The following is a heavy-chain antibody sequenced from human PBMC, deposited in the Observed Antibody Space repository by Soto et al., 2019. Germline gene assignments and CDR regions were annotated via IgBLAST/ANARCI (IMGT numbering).Heavy chain of an antibody. Sequence: SGPTLVNPTETLTLTCTVSGFSLSNAGMGVSWIRQPPGKALEWLAHIFSCDEKSYRTSLETRLTVSKDTSKSQVVLTMTNMDPLDTATYYCARAVDRAISDIWFDPWGQGTQVTVSS. CDR2: IFSCDEK. D-gene: IGHD5-18*01. CDR1: GFSLSNAGMG. CDR3: ARAVDRAISDIWFDP. V-gene: IGHV2-26*01. J-gene: IGHJ5*02.